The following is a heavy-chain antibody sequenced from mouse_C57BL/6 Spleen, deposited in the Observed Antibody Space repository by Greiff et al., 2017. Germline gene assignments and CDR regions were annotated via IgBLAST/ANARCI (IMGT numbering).Heavy chain of an antibody. CDR2: ISYDGSN. D-gene: IGHD2-4*01. V-gene: IGHV3-6*01. Sequence: EVKLLESGPGLVKPSQSLSLTCSVTGYSITSGYYWNWIRQFPGNKLEWMGYISYDGSNNYNPSLKNRISITRDTSKNQFFLKLNSVTTEDTATYYCAPYYDYGYAMDYWGQGTSVTVSS. CDR1: GYSITSGYY. J-gene: IGHJ4*01. CDR3: APYYDYGYAMDY.